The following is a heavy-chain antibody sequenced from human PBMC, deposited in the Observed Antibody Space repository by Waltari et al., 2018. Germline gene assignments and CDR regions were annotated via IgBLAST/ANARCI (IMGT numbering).Heavy chain of an antibody. J-gene: IGHJ3*02. CDR1: GFTFSSYS. Sequence: EVQLVESGGGLVQPGGSLRLSCAASGFTFSSYSMNWVRQAPGKGLEWVSSISSSSSYIYYADSVKGRFTISRDNAKNSLYLQMNSLRAEDTAVYYCARETTVGKGDAFDIWGQGTMVTVSS. V-gene: IGHV3-21*01. CDR2: ISSSSSYI. CDR3: ARETTVGKGDAFDI. D-gene: IGHD4-17*01.